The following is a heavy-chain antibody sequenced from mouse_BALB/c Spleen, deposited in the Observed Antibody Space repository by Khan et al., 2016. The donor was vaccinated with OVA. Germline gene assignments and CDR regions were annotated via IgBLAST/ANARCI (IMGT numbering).Heavy chain of an antibody. J-gene: IGHJ4*01. V-gene: IGHV1-69*02. CDR2: IYPSDSYT. CDR1: GYTFTNYW. CDR3: SREVRRHYYAMDY. Sequence: QVQLQQPGAELVRPGASVKLSCKASGYTFTNYWINWVKQRPGQGLEWIGNIYPSDSYTNYNQNFKDKATLTVDKSSSTAYMQLSSPTSEDSAVYYCSREVRRHYYAMDYWGQGTSVTVSS.